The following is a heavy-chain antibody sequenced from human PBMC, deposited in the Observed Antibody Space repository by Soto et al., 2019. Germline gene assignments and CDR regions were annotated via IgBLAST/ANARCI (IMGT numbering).Heavy chain of an antibody. CDR3: LSAGSAVS. Sequence: GGSLRLSCAASGFTLSNYWMTWVRQAPGKGLEWVANINYDGSEKNYVDSVKGRFTISRDNTRNSLALQMNTLRVEDTAVYYCLSAGSAVSWGQGTLVTVSS. J-gene: IGHJ4*02. CDR2: INYDGSEK. D-gene: IGHD3-10*01. CDR1: GFTLSNYW. V-gene: IGHV3-7*05.